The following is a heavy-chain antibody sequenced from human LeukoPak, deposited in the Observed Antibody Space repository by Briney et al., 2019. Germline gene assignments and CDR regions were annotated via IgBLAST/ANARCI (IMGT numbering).Heavy chain of an antibody. V-gene: IGHV4-34*01. CDR1: GGSFSGYY. CDR3: AREGRYCSSTSCYWGTGLYNWFDP. Sequence: SETLSLTCAVYGGSFSGYYWSWIRQPPGKGLEWIGEINHSGSTNYNPSLKSRVTISVDTSKNQFSLKLSSVAAADTAVYYCAREGRYCSSTSCYWGTGLYNWFDPWGQGTLVTVSS. CDR2: INHSGST. J-gene: IGHJ5*02. D-gene: IGHD2-2*01.